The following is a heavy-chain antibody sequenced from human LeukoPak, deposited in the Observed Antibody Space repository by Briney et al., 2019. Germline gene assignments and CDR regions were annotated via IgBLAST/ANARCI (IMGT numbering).Heavy chain of an antibody. V-gene: IGHV1-69*13. CDR3: ASGAPYYYDSSGYYPFDY. D-gene: IGHD3-22*01. CDR1: GYTFTSYG. J-gene: IGHJ4*02. CDR2: IIPIFGTA. Sequence: ASVKVSCKASGYTFTSYGISWVRQAPGQGLEWMGGIIPIFGTANYAQKFQGRVTITADESTSTAYMELSSLRSEDTAVYYCASGAPYYYDSSGYYPFDYWGQGTLVTVSS.